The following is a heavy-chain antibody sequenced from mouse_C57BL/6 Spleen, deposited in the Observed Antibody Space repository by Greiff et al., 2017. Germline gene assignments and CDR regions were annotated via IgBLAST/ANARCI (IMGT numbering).Heavy chain of an antibody. CDR1: GYTFTDYE. J-gene: IGHJ4*01. CDR2: IDPETGGT. Sequence: VQLQQSGAELVRPGASVTLSCKASGYTFTDYEMHWVKQTPVHGLEWIGAIDPETGGTAYNQKFKGKAILTADKSSSTAYMELRSLTSEASAVYYCTREATVVARAMDYWGQGTSVTVSS. D-gene: IGHD1-1*01. CDR3: TREATVVARAMDY. V-gene: IGHV1-15*01.